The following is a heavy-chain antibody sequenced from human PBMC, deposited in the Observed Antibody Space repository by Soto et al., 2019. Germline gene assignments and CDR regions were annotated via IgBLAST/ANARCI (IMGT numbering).Heavy chain of an antibody. D-gene: IGHD5-18*01. CDR3: ARDRAMDDY. Sequence: EVQLVESGGGLVQPGGSLRLSCAASGFTFSTYWMNWVRQAPGKGLEWVANIKQDGSEKNYVDSVKGRFTISRDNAKNLLYLQMNSLRAEDTAVYYCARDRAMDDYWGQGTLVTVSS. V-gene: IGHV3-7*05. J-gene: IGHJ4*02. CDR2: IKQDGSEK. CDR1: GFTFSTYW.